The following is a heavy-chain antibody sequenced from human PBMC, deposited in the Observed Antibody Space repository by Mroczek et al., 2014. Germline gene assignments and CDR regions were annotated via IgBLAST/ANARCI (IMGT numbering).Heavy chain of an antibody. J-gene: IGHJ4*02. D-gene: IGHD6-13*01. CDR1: GGSFSGYY. CDR2: INHSGST. CDR3: ARGSIAAASGSLDY. V-gene: IGHV4-34*01. Sequence: QVQLQQWGAGLLKPSETLSLTCAVYGGSFSGYYWSWIRQPPGKGLEWIGEINHSGSTNYNPSLKSRVTISVDTSKNQFSLKLSSVTAADTAVYYCARGSIAAASGSLDYWGQGTLVTVSS.